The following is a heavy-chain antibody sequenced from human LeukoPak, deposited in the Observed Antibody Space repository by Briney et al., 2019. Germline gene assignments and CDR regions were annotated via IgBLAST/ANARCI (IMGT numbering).Heavy chain of an antibody. CDR1: GFTFSDYS. CDR2: ISNSGSSI. V-gene: IGHV3-48*04. Sequence: GGSLRLSCRASGFTFSDYSMHWVRQAPGKGLEWISFISNSGSSIFYADSMKGRFTISRDNAKNSLYLQMNSLRAEDTAVYYCARKRPNYFDYWGQGTLVTVSS. J-gene: IGHJ4*02. CDR3: ARKRPNYFDY.